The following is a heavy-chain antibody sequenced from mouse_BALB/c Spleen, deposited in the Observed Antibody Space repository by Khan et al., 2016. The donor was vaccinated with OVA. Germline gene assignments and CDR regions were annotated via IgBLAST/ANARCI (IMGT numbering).Heavy chain of an antibody. J-gene: IGHJ3*01. Sequence: VQLQQSGPELVKPGASVKIPGKASGYTFTDYNMDGVKQSLGKGLEWIGGINPNNGYPIYTKKFKGKAQLTVDKSSSTAYMELRSLTSEDTAVYFCARGGNYYGSSSWFAYWGQGTLVTVSA. CDR2: INPNNGYP. D-gene: IGHD1-1*01. CDR1: GYTFTDYN. CDR3: ARGGNYYGSSSWFAY. V-gene: IGHV1-18*01.